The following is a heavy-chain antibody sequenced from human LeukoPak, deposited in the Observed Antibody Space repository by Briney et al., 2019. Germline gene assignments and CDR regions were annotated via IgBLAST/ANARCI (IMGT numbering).Heavy chain of an antibody. J-gene: IGHJ4*02. CDR2: IIPIFGTA. CDR1: GGTFSSYA. CDR3: ARGRGVAAAADY. D-gene: IGHD6-13*01. V-gene: IGHV1-69*01. Sequence: ASVKVSCTASGGTFSSYAISWVRQAPGQGLEWMGGIIPIFGTANYAQKFQGRVTITADESTSTAYMELSSLRSEDTAVYYCARGRGVAAAADYWGQGTLVTVSS.